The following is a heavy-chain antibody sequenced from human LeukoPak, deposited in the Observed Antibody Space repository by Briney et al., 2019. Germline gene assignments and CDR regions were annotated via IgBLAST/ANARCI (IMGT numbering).Heavy chain of an antibody. CDR3: AREKKTEWTTGAFDM. J-gene: IGHJ3*02. Sequence: GGSLRLSCAASGFIFSSYAMSWVRQAPGQGLEWVSAISGSGGSTYYADSVKGRFTISRDNSKNTLYLQMNSLRAEDTAVYYCAREKKTEWTTGAFDMWGQGTMVIVSS. V-gene: IGHV3-23*01. CDR1: GFIFSSYA. D-gene: IGHD3-3*01. CDR2: ISGSGGST.